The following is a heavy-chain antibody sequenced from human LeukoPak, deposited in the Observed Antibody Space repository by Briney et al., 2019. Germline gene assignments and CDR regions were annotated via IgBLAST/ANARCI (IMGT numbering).Heavy chain of an antibody. CDR1: GYSFTSYW. Sequence: PGESLKISCKGSGYSFTSYWIGWVRQMPGKGLEWMGIIYPGDSDTRYSPSFQGQVTISADKSISTAYLQWSSLKASDTAMYYCGRLGESEDYYMDVWGKGTTVTVSS. V-gene: IGHV5-51*03. J-gene: IGHJ6*03. CDR2: IYPGDSDT. D-gene: IGHD3-16*01. CDR3: GRLGESEDYYMDV.